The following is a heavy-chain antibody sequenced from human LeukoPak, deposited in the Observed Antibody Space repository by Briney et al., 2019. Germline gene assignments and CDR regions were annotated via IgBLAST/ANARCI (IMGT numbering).Heavy chain of an antibody. CDR1: GFTFSAYT. V-gene: IGHV3-21*01. CDR2: VSAVSNYI. CDR3: ARRPYSNSWHYFDY. J-gene: IGHJ4*02. D-gene: IGHD6-13*01. Sequence: GGSLRLSCAASGFTFSAYTMAWVRQAPGRGLEWVSSVSAVSNYIYYADSVKGRFTISRDNAEDSLYLQMSSLRAEDTAVYYCARRPYSNSWHYFDYWGQGTLVTVSS.